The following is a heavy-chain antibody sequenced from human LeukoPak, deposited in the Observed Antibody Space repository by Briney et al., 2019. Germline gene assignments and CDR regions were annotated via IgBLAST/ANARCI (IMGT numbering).Heavy chain of an antibody. CDR2: IYYSGST. J-gene: IGHJ4*02. CDR3: ARHEDSSGYCYDY. CDR1: GGSISSSSYY. V-gene: IGHV4-39*01. D-gene: IGHD3-22*01. Sequence: SETLSLTCTVSGGSISSSSYYWGWIRQPPGKGLEWIGSIYYSGSTYYNPSPKSRVTISVDTSKNQFSLKLSSVTAADTAVYYCARHEDSSGYCYDYWGQGTLVTVSS.